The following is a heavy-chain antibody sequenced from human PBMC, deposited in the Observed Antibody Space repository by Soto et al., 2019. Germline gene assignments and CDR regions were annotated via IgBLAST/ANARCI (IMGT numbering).Heavy chain of an antibody. CDR2: IISSGSII. J-gene: IGHJ4*02. Sequence: XGSLRLSCTASGFTFSDYYMRWLRQAPGKGLEWVSYIISSGSIIYYADSVKGRFTISRDNAKNSLYLQMNSLRAEDAAVYYCARDLGYYDSSGYFDYWGQGTLVTVSS. D-gene: IGHD3-22*01. V-gene: IGHV3-11*01. CDR3: ARDLGYYDSSGYFDY. CDR1: GFTFSDYY.